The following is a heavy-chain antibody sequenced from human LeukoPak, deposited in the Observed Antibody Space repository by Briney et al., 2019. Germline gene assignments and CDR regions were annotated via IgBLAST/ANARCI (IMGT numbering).Heavy chain of an antibody. J-gene: IGHJ5*02. CDR1: GGPICSSSYY. Sequence: SETLSLTCTVSGGPICSSSYYWGWIRQPPGKGLEWIGSIYYSGSTYYNPSLKSRVTISVDTSKNQFSLKLSSVTAADTAVYYCAITKLRFLEWLRLDPWGQGTLVTVSS. D-gene: IGHD3-3*01. CDR3: AITKLRFLEWLRLDP. CDR2: IYYSGST. V-gene: IGHV4-39*01.